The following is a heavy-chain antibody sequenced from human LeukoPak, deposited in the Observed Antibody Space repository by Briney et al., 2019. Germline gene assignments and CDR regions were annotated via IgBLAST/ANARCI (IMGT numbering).Heavy chain of an antibody. J-gene: IGHJ6*03. D-gene: IGHD2-2*01. CDR3: ARMDAFSLYYMDV. Sequence: LGGSLRLSCAASGFTFSSYWMHWVRQAPGKGLVWVSRINSDGSSTSYADSVKGRFTISRDNAKNTLYLQMNSLRAEDTAVYYCARMDAFSLYYMDVWGKGTTVTVSS. CDR1: GFTFSSYW. V-gene: IGHV3-74*01. CDR2: INSDGSST.